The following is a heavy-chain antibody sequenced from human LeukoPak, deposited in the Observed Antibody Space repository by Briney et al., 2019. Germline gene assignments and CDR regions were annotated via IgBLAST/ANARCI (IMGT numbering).Heavy chain of an antibody. D-gene: IGHD4-11*01. CDR3: AKDDGPYSLTPYSVGLFDS. V-gene: IGHV3-30*18. CDR2: ISNDGTYK. CDR1: GYTFSNFA. J-gene: IGHJ4*02. Sequence: GGSLRLSCEVSGYTFSNFAVNWVRQAPGKGLEWVAVISNDGTYKRFSGSVKGRFTISRDNSKNTVYLQMHSLRSDDTAVYFCAKDDGPYSLTPYSVGLFDSWGPGTLVTVSS.